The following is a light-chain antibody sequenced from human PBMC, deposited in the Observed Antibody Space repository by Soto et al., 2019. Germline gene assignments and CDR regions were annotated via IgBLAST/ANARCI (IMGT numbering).Light chain of an antibody. CDR3: QQYGSSPT. V-gene: IGKV3-20*01. CDR1: QSISSAY. J-gene: IGKJ4*01. CDR2: GTS. Sequence: EIVLTQSPGTLSLSPGERATLSCRASQSISSAYLAWYQHKPGQPPRLLIYGTSNRATGIPDRFSASGAGTGFTLTISRLEPEDFAVYYCQQYGSSPTFGGGTKVEI.